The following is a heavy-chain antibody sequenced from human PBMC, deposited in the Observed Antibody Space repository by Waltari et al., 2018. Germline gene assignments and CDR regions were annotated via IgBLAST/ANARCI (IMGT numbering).Heavy chain of an antibody. Sequence: QVQLQESGPGLVKPSETLSLTCTVSGGSISSYYWSWIRQPAGKGLEWIGRIYTSGSTNYNPSLKSRVTMSVDTSKNQFSLKLSSVTAADTAVYYCARDYSFGVVINDYVWGSYRTGDAFDIWGQGTMVTVSS. CDR3: ARDYSFGVVINDYVWGSYRTGDAFDI. J-gene: IGHJ3*02. V-gene: IGHV4-4*07. CDR2: IYTSGST. D-gene: IGHD3-16*02. CDR1: GGSISSYY.